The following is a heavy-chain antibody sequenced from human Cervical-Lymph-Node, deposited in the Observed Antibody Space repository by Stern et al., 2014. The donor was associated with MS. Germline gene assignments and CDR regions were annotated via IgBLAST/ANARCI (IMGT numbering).Heavy chain of an antibody. J-gene: IGHJ4*02. CDR1: GFTVSNNY. Sequence: EVQLVESGGGLIQPGGSLRLSCAVSGFTVSNNYMGWVRQAPGKGLEWVSVIYAGGSIYYPDSVQGRIIISRDISKNTLYLQMNSLRAEDTAVYFCARLDRSSWTYFDRWGQGTLVTVSS. D-gene: IGHD6-13*01. V-gene: IGHV3-53*01. CDR3: ARLDRSSWTYFDR. CDR2: IYAGGSI.